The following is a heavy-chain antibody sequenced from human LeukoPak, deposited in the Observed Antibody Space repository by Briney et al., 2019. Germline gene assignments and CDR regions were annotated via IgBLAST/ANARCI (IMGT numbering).Heavy chain of an antibody. J-gene: IGHJ5*02. D-gene: IGHD5-18*01. CDR1: GYTFTGYY. CDR3: ARGCVDTAMVYWFDP. Sequence: ASVKVSCKASGYTFTGYYMHWVRQAPGQGLEWMGWINPNSGGTNYAQKFQGRVTMTRDTSISTAYMELSRLRSDDTAVYYCARGCVDTAMVYWFDPWGQGTLVTVSS. CDR2: INPNSGGT. V-gene: IGHV1-2*02.